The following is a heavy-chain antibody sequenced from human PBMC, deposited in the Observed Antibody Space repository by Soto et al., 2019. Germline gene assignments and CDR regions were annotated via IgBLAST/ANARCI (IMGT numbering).Heavy chain of an antibody. J-gene: IGHJ6*02. V-gene: IGHV1-69*12. D-gene: IGHD5-12*01. Sequence: QVQLVQSGAEVKKPGSSVKVSCKASGGTFSSYAISWVRQAPGQGLEWMGGIIPIFGTANYAQKFQGRVTITADESTSTADMELSSLRTDDTAVYYCARHEGGYDYSYYGMDVWGQGTTVTVS. CDR1: GGTFSSYA. CDR2: IIPIFGTA. CDR3: ARHEGGYDYSYYGMDV.